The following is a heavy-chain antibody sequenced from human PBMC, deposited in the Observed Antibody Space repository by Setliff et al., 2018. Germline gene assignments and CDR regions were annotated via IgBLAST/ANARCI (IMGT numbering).Heavy chain of an antibody. D-gene: IGHD3-22*01. CDR1: TFPFSNYG. CDR2: ISASGHNT. J-gene: IGHJ4*02. Sequence: PGGSLRLSCAASTFPFSNYGVTWVRQAPGKGPQWVASISASGHNTWYADSVKGRFTISRDTPKNTFYLQMNSLRVDDTAVYYCTKELDYIDTSGFQGGYWGQGTLVTVSS. CDR3: TKELDYIDTSGFQGGY. V-gene: IGHV3-23*01.